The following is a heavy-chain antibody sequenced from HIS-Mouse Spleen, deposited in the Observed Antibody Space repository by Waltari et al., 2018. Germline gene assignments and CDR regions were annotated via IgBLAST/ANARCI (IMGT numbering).Heavy chain of an antibody. CDR1: GYTCIVYY. V-gene: IGHV1-2*02. Sequence: QVQLVQSGVEGTQPGAAVKASCKVSGYTCIVYYPHMVRQAPGQGLEWMGWINPNRGRTNSAQKFQGSVTMTRDTSISTAYLELSRLRSDDTAVYYCARGSGRWELLLPNWFDPWGQGTLVTVSS. D-gene: IGHD1-26*01. CDR2: INPNRGRT. J-gene: IGHJ5*02. CDR3: ARGSGRWELLLPNWFDP.